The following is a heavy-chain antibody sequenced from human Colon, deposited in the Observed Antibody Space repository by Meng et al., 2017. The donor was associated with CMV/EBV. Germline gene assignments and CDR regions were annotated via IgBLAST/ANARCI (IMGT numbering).Heavy chain of an antibody. CDR1: GFTFSGFW. Sequence: GGSLRLSCEGSGFTFSGFWMTWVRLPPGKGLEWVACLNQTENDRYYVDSVKGRFTISKDNAKNSLYLKMNSLRAKATDVYYFASIGDGYMRADSNGMGVWGQGTTVTVSS. D-gene: IGHD5-24*01. V-gene: IGHV3-7*01. CDR3: ASIGDGYMRADSNGMGV. CDR2: LNQTENDR. J-gene: IGHJ6*02.